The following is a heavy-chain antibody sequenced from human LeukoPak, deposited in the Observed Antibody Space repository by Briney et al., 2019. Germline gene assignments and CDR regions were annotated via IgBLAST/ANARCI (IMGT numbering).Heavy chain of an antibody. CDR3: ARGSCSSTSCSSESNQLTYDY. J-gene: IGHJ4*02. V-gene: IGHV4-34*01. CDR2: INHSGST. D-gene: IGHD2-2*01. Sequence: PSETLSLTCAVYGGSFSGYYWSWIRQPPGKVLEWIGEINHSGSTNYNPSLKSRVTISVDTSKNQFSLKLSSVTAADTAVYYCARGSCSSTSCSSESNQLTYDYWGQGTLVTVSS. CDR1: GGSFSGYY.